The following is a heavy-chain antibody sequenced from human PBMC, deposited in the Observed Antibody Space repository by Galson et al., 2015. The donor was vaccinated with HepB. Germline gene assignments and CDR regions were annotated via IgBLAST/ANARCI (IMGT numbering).Heavy chain of an antibody. CDR1: GFTFSSYS. CDR3: ARESSTTSLLYSAYDSHDY. Sequence: SLRLSCAASGFTFSSYSMNWVRQAPGKGLEWVSSISSSSSYIHYADSVKGRFTISRDNAKNSLYLQMNSLRAEDTAVYYCARESSTTSLLYSAYDSHDYWGQGTLVTV. J-gene: IGHJ4*02. CDR2: ISSSSSYI. D-gene: IGHD5-12*01. V-gene: IGHV3-21*01.